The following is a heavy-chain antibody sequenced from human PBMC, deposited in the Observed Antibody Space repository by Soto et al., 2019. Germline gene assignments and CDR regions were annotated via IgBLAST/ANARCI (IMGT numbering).Heavy chain of an antibody. J-gene: IGHJ4*02. D-gene: IGHD6-19*01. CDR1: GGSISSSSYY. CDR3: ARQAEKQWLVSAFDY. V-gene: IGHV4-39*01. CDR2: IYYSGST. Sequence: QLQLQESGPGLVKPSETLSLTCTVSGGSISSSSYYWGWIRQPPGKGLEWIGSIYYSGSTYYNPSLKSRVTISVDTSKNQFSLKLSSVTAADTAVYYCARQAEKQWLVSAFDYWGQGTLVTVSS.